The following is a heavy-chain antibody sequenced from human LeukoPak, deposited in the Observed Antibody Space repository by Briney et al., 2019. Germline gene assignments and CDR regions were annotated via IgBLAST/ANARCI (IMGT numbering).Heavy chain of an antibody. CDR1: GFTFSSYW. V-gene: IGHV3-7*01. Sequence: GGSLRLSCAASGFTFSSYWMSWVRQAPGKGLEWVANIKQDGSEKYYVDSVKGRFTISRDNAKNSLYLQMNSLRAEDTAMYYCARDRHGAGSSGWYYYYGMDVWGQGTTVTVSS. CDR3: ARDRHGAGSSGWYYYYGMDV. J-gene: IGHJ6*02. D-gene: IGHD6-19*01. CDR2: IKQDGSEK.